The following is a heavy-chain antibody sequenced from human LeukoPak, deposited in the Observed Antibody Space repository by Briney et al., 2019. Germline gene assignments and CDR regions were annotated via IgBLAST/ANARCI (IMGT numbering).Heavy chain of an antibody. D-gene: IGHD6-19*01. CDR1: GFSFNAYT. CDR3: ARGEAVAGTRFDY. J-gene: IGHJ4*02. V-gene: IGHV3-21*01. Sequence: GGSLRLSCAASGFSFNAYTMNWVRQAPGKGLEWVSSISSGSHYIYYADSVKGRFTISRDNAKNSLYLQMNSLRAEDTAVYYCARGEAVAGTRFDYWGPGTLVTVSS. CDR2: ISSGSHYI.